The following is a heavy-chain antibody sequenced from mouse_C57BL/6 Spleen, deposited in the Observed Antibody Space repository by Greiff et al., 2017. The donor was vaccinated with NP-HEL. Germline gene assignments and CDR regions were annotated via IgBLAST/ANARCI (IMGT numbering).Heavy chain of an antibody. CDR2: IYPGDGDT. J-gene: IGHJ2*01. D-gene: IGHD1-1*01. CDR1: GYAFSSYW. V-gene: IGHV1-80*01. Sequence: VQLQQSGAELVKPGASVKISCKASGYAFSSYWMNWVKQRPGKGLEWIGQIYPGDGDTNYNGKFKGKATLTADKSSSTAYMQLSSLTSEDSAVYFCARDYYGSHFDYWGQGTTLTVSS. CDR3: ARDYYGSHFDY.